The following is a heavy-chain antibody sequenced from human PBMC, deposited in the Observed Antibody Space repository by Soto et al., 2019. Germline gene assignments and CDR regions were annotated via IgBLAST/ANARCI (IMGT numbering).Heavy chain of an antibody. CDR2: IYPGDSDT. V-gene: IGHV5-51*01. J-gene: IGHJ6*02. Sequence: GESLKISCKGSGYTFTFYSIGWVRQMPGKGLKWMGIIYPGDSDTRYSPSFQGQVTISADKSINTAYLQWSSLKASDTAIYYCARVAHQYYYYGMDVWGQGTTVTVSS. CDR1: GYTFTFYS. CDR3: ARVAHQYYYYGMDV.